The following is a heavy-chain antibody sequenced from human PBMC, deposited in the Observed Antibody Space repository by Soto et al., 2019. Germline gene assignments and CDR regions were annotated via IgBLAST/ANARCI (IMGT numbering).Heavy chain of an antibody. D-gene: IGHD3-22*01. Sequence: VQLLESGGGLVQPGGSLRLSCAASGFTFSSYAMHWVRQAPGKGLEWVAVISYDGSNKYYADSVKGRFTISRDNSKNTLYLQMNSLRAEDTAVYYCAREEVELNGYGEFDYWGQGTLVTVSS. V-gene: IGHV3-30-3*01. J-gene: IGHJ4*02. CDR3: AREEVELNGYGEFDY. CDR1: GFTFSSYA. CDR2: ISYDGSNK.